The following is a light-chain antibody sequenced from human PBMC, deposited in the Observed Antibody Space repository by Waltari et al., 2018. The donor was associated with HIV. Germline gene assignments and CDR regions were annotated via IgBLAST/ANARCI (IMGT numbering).Light chain of an antibody. CDR1: SSNIGSNP. V-gene: IGLV1-47*01. J-gene: IGLJ3*02. CDR3: AAWDASLSRWV. Sequence: QSVLTQPPSASGTPGQRVIISCAGISSNIGSNPVSWFQHLPGTAPKFIIYMKDPRPSGVPDRFSGSKSGTSASLAIRGLRSEDEADYYCAAWDASLSRWVFGGGTKLTVL. CDR2: MKD.